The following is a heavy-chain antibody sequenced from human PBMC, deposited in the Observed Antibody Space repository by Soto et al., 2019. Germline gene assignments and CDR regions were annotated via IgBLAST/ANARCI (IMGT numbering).Heavy chain of an antibody. CDR1: GYTFTSYD. CDR2: MNPNSGNT. D-gene: IGHD3-3*01. CDR3: ARGPTIFGVVANWYGMDV. J-gene: IGHJ6*02. V-gene: IGHV1-8*01. Sequence: ASVKVSCKASGYTFTSYDINWVRQATGQGLEWMGWMNPNSGNTGYAQKFQGRVTMTRNTSISTAYMELSSLRSEDTAVYYCARGPTIFGVVANWYGMDVWRQGPTVTVS.